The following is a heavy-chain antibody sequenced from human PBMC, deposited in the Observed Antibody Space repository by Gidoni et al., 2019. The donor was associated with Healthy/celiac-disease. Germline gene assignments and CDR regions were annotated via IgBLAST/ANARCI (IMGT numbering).Heavy chain of an antibody. CDR3: ASEDCGGDCYRRSFDY. Sequence: QVQLVQSGAEGKKPGSSVKVSCKASGGPFSSYALSWVRQGPGQGLAWMGGIIPIFGTANYAQKFQGRVTITADKSTSTAYMELSSLRSEDTAVYYCASEDCGGDCYRRSFDYWGQGTLVTVSS. J-gene: IGHJ4*02. V-gene: IGHV1-69*06. CDR1: GGPFSSYA. D-gene: IGHD2-21*02. CDR2: IIPIFGTA.